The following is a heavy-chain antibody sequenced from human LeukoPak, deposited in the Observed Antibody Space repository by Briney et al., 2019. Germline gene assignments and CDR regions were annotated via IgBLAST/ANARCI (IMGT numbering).Heavy chain of an antibody. J-gene: IGHJ2*01. Sequence: GRSLRLSCAASGFTFSSYAMHWVRQAPGKGLEWVAVISYDGSNKYYADSVKGRFTISRDNAKNTLYLQMNSLRAEDTAVYYCARVRGSGWSDLWGRGTLVTVSS. V-gene: IGHV3-30-3*01. CDR3: ARVRGSGWSDL. CDR1: GFTFSSYA. CDR2: ISYDGSNK. D-gene: IGHD6-19*01.